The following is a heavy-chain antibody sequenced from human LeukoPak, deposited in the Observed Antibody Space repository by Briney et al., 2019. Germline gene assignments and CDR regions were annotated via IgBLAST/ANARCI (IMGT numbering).Heavy chain of an antibody. CDR2: ITGSSTWT. Sequence: GGSLRLSCEASGFTFRTYGMTWVRQAPGKGLEWVLGITGSSTWTYYADSVKGRFTISRDNSKNTLHLQMDSLRAEDTAIYYCARELVSLGTGYFDLWGRGTLVTVSS. J-gene: IGHJ2*01. D-gene: IGHD7-27*01. CDR1: GFTFRTYG. V-gene: IGHV3-23*01. CDR3: ARELVSLGTGYFDL.